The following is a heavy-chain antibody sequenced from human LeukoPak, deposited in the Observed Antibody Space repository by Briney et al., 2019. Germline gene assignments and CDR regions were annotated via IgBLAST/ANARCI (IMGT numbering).Heavy chain of an antibody. V-gene: IGHV3-66*02. D-gene: IGHD3-22*01. J-gene: IGHJ4*02. Sequence: QSGGSLGLSCAASGFTVSSDYMGWVRQAPGKGLEYVSIIYGGGDTFYADSVKGRFTISRDNSKNTLYLQMNSLRAEDTAVYYCARDSHKLHSSAYFYFFDYWGQGTLVSASS. CDR1: GFTVSSDY. CDR3: ARDSHKLHSSAYFYFFDY. CDR2: IYGGGDT.